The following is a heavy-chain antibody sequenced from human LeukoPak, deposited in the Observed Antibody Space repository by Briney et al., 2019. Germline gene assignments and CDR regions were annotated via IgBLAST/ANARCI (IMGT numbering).Heavy chain of an antibody. V-gene: IGHV3-64*01. CDR1: GFTFSSYA. J-gene: IGHJ4*02. CDR2: ISSNGGST. CDR3: ARVDSNGYYFFDY. D-gene: IGHD5-18*01. Sequence: GGSLRLSCAASGFTFSSYAMHWGRQAPGKGLEYVSTISSNGGSTYYANSVKGRFTISRDNSKNTLYLQMGSLRAEDMAVYYCARVDSNGYYFFDYWGQGTLVTVSS.